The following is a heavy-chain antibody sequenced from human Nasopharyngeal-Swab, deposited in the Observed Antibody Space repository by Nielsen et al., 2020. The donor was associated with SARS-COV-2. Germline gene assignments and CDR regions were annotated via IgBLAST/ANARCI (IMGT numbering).Heavy chain of an antibody. Sequence: SETLSLTCTVSGGSLSSSNYYWGWLRQPPGKGLEWIRTVSYTRPTYYNPSLKSPFTMSVDTSKTHFPLRLSSVTAADTAVYYCGRLTQTTVTRRLYFDYWGQGTLVTVSS. CDR1: GGSLSSSNYY. V-gene: IGHV4-39*02. CDR3: GRLTQTTVTRRLYFDY. J-gene: IGHJ4*02. CDR2: VSYTRPT. D-gene: IGHD4-11*01.